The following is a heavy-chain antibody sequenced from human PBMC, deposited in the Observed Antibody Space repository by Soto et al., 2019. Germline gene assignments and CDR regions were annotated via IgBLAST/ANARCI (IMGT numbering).Heavy chain of an antibody. Sequence: SGTLSLTCTVSGGSISSYYWSWIRQPPGKGLEWIGYIYYSGSTNYNPSLKSRVTISVDTSKNQFSLKLSSVTAADTAVYYCARRYGPGFDFWGQGTLVTVSS. J-gene: IGHJ4*02. D-gene: IGHD4-17*01. V-gene: IGHV4-59*08. CDR3: ARRYGPGFDF. CDR1: GGSISSYY. CDR2: IYYSGST.